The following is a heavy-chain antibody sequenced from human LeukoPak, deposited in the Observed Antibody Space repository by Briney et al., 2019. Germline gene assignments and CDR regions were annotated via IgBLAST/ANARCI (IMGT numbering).Heavy chain of an antibody. J-gene: IGHJ4*02. CDR2: ISYDGSNK. CDR1: GFTFTSNG. V-gene: IGHV3-30*19. Sequence: GGSLRLSCAASGFTFTSNGMHWVRQAPGKGLEWVAVISYDGSNKYYADSVKGRFTISRDNSKNTLYLQMNSLRAEDTAVYYCARERLYYFDYWGQGTLVTVSS. CDR3: ARERLYYFDY.